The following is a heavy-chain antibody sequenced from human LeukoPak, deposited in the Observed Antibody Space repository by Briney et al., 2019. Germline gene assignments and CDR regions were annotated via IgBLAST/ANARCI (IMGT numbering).Heavy chain of an antibody. J-gene: IGHJ5*02. CDR1: GYTFTSYG. Sequence: ASVKVSCKPSGYTFTSYGISWVRQAPGQGLEWMGWISAYNGNTNYAQKLQGRVTMTTDTSKSTAYMELRSLRTDDTAVYYCWRFYMVRGVIPRNNWFDPWGQGTLVTVSS. CDR2: ISAYNGNT. CDR3: WRFYMVRGVIPRNNWFDP. D-gene: IGHD3-10*01. V-gene: IGHV1-18*01.